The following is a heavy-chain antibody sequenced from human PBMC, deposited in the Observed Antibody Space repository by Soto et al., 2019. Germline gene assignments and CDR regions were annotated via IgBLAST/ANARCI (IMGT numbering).Heavy chain of an antibody. CDR3: ARRSSGYATFDY. CDR1: GGTFSSYA. Sequence: SVKVSCKASGGTFSSYAISWVRQAPGQGLEWMGGIIPIFGTANYAQKFQGRVTITADKSTSTAYMELGSLRSEDTAVYYCARRSSGYATFDYWGQGTLVTVSS. CDR2: IIPIFGTA. V-gene: IGHV1-69*06. J-gene: IGHJ4*02. D-gene: IGHD5-12*01.